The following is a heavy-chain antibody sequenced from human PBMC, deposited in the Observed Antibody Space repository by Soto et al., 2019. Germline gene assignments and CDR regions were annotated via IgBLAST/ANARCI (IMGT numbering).Heavy chain of an antibody. V-gene: IGHV4-59*08. Sequence: SETLSLTCTVSGDSLDNYYWGWIRQPPGKRLEWIGYIYYSGNTRYNPSLESRVTMSVDTSKNQFSLRLSSVTASDTAVYYCVRRLSGDYISYLDYWGQGALVTVSS. CDR2: IYYSGNT. CDR1: GDSLDNYY. J-gene: IGHJ4*02. CDR3: VRRLSGDYISYLDY. D-gene: IGHD4-17*01.